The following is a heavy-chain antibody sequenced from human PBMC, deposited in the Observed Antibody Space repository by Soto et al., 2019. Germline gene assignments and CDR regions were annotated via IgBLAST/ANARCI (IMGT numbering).Heavy chain of an antibody. V-gene: IGHV4-30-4*01. D-gene: IGHD1-1*01. CDR3: ARTLEEGAGNWFDP. J-gene: IGHJ5*02. CDR1: VASTRSADFS. CDR2: MYYSGST. Sequence: TLSLTCTVSVASTRSADFSWSLIRQSPGRGLEWIGYMYYSGSTYYNPSLKSRVVISVDTSKNQFSLQLNAATAADTAVYYCARTLEEGAGNWFDPWGQGNMVTVSS.